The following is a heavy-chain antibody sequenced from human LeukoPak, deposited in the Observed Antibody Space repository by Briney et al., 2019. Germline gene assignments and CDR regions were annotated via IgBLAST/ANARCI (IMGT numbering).Heavy chain of an antibody. Sequence: ASETLSLTCTVSGDSISTYYWSWIRRPPGKGLEWIGYIDDSGNTNYNPSLKSQVTISVDKSKNQFSLKLSFVIAADTAMYYCARSDYHNSGSHTVFDAFDIWGQGTRVTVSS. CDR3: ARSDYHNSGSHTVFDAFDI. CDR1: GDSISTYY. J-gene: IGHJ3*02. D-gene: IGHD3-10*01. V-gene: IGHV4-59*01. CDR2: IDDSGNT.